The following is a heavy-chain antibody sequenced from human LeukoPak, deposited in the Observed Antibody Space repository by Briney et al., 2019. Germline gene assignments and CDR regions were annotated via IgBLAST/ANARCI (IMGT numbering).Heavy chain of an antibody. Sequence: GGSLRLSCAASGFTFRDYSMTWVRQAPGKGLEWVSSIRGGSDFIYHADSVKGRFTVSRDNAKNSLYLQMNSLRAEDTAVYYCARDHAGIVLPAAVGAHWGQGPLVTVSS. J-gene: IGHJ4*02. CDR1: GFTFRDYS. V-gene: IGHV3-21*01. CDR2: IRGGSDFI. D-gene: IGHD2-2*01. CDR3: ARDHAGIVLPAAVGAH.